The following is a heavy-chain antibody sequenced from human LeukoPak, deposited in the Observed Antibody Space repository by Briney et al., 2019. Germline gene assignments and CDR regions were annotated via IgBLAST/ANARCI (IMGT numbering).Heavy chain of an antibody. J-gene: IGHJ6*03. Sequence: GGSLRLSCAASGFTFDTYNFNWVRQAPGKGLEWVATIRSYSSYIHYADSVKGRFIISRDDAKKSMYLQMNSLRVEDTAVYFCARYSEVYYYVDVWGTGTTVTVSS. CDR1: GFTFDTYN. CDR2: IRSYSSYI. D-gene: IGHD2-21*01. V-gene: IGHV3-21*01. CDR3: ARYSEVYYYVDV.